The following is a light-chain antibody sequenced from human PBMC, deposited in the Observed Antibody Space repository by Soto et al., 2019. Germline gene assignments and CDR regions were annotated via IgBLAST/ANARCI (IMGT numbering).Light chain of an antibody. CDR1: SSNIGAGYD. J-gene: IGLJ1*01. CDR3: QSYDGSLSGYV. CDR2: GDS. V-gene: IGLV1-40*01. Sequence: QSVLTQPPSVSGAPGQRVTISCTGSSSNIGAGYDLHWYQQLPGTAPKLLIYGDSNRPSGVPDRFSGSKSGTSASLAITGLQAEDEADYYCQSYDGSLSGYVFGTGTKLTVL.